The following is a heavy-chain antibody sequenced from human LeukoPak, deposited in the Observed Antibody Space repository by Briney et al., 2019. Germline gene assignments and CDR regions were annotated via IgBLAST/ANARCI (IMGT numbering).Heavy chain of an antibody. V-gene: IGHV1-2*02. CDR1: GYTFTGYY. CDR3: ATLRRSGWYIGD. D-gene: IGHD6-19*01. J-gene: IGHJ4*02. Sequence: ASVKVSCKASGYTFTGYYMHWVRQAPGQGLEWMGWINPYSGGTNYAEKFQGRVTMTRDTSITTAYMELSSLKSNDTAMYYCATLRRSGWYIGDWGQGTLVTVSS. CDR2: INPYSGGT.